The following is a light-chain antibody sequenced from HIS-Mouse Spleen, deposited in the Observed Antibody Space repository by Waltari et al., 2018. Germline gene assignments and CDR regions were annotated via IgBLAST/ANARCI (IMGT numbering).Light chain of an antibody. CDR1: KLGDKY. V-gene: IGLV3-1*01. CDR3: QAWDSSTANVV. J-gene: IGLJ2*01. CDR2: QDS. Sequence: SYELTQPPSVSVSPGQTASITCSGDKLGDKYACRYQQTPGQSPVLVIYQDSKRPSGIPERFSGSNSGNTATLNISGTQAMDEADYYCQAWDSSTANVVFGGGTKLTVL.